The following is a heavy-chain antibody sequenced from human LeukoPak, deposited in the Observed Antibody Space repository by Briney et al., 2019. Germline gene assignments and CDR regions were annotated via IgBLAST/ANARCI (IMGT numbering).Heavy chain of an antibody. CDR2: INHSGST. D-gene: IGHD3-10*01. J-gene: IGHJ6*03. CDR1: GGSISSSSYY. V-gene: IGHV4-39*07. CDR3: ARLRAGNYYYYMDV. Sequence: SETLPLTCTVSGGSISSSSYYWGWIRQPPGKGLEWIGDINHSGSTNYNPSLKSRITISLDTSKNQFSLKLRSVTAADTAVYYCARLRAGNYYYYMDVWGKGTTVTVSS.